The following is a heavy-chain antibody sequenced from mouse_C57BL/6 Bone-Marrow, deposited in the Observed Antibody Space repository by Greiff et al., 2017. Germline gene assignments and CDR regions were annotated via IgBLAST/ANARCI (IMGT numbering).Heavy chain of an antibody. Sequence: VQLQQPGAELVKPGASVKLSCKASGYTFTSYWMHWVKQRPGQGLEWIGMIHPNSGSTNYNEPFKSKATLTVDKSSSTAYMQLSSLTSEDAAVYYGARAGSSPVSYWGQGTLVTVSA. CDR1: GYTFTSYW. J-gene: IGHJ3*01. V-gene: IGHV1-64*01. CDR2: IHPNSGST. CDR3: ARAGSSPVSY. D-gene: IGHD1-1*01.